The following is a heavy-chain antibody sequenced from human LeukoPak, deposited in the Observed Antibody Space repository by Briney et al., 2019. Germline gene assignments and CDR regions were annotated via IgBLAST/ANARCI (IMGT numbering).Heavy chain of an antibody. CDR2: ISSSSSYI. Sequence: GGSLRLSCAASGFTFDDSGMSWVRQAPGKGLEWVSSISSSSSYIYYADSVKGRFTISRDNAKNSLYLQMNSLRAEDTAVYYCARDLGPMYAVFNFDYWGQGTLVTVSS. V-gene: IGHV3-21*01. D-gene: IGHD2-8*01. CDR3: ARDLGPMYAVFNFDY. CDR1: GFTFDDSG. J-gene: IGHJ4*02.